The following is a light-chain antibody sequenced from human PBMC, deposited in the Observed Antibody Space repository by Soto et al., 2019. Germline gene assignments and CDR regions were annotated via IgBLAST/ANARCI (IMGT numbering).Light chain of an antibody. CDR2: DAS. V-gene: IGKV3-11*01. J-gene: IGKJ3*01. CDR1: QSVSIN. CDR3: QQRSNWPIT. Sequence: VMPHSSGSLSVPPFYIAAICGLASQSVSINLAWYQQKPGQAPRLLIYDASNRATGIPARFSGSGSGTDFTLTISSLEPEDFAVYYCQQRSNWPITFGPGTKVDI.